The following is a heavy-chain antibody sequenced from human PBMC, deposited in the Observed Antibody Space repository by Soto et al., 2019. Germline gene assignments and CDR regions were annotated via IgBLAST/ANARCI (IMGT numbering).Heavy chain of an antibody. CDR1: GFSLSGDGVG. D-gene: IGHD2-21*01. CDR3: AHAYGGTSWPNDAFDF. Sequence: QITLKESGPTLVKPTQTLTLTCTVSGFSLSGDGVGVGWIRQPPGKALEWLALIYWVDDQRYSPSLRTRLTITKDTSKNQVVLTMTNMDPVDTATYYCAHAYGGTSWPNDAFDFWGQGTVVTVSS. J-gene: IGHJ3*01. CDR2: IYWVDDQ. V-gene: IGHV2-5*02.